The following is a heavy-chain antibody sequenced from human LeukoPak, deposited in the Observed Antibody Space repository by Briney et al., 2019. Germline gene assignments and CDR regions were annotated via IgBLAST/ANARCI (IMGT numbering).Heavy chain of an antibody. CDR2: INWNGDST. CDR1: GFTFGDYA. J-gene: IGHJ6*04. D-gene: IGHD3-10*02. Sequence: GGSLRLSCAASGFTFGDYAMNWVRQAPGKGLEWVSGINWNGDSTGYVDSVKGRFTISRDNAKNSLYLQMNSLRAEDTAVYYCAELGITMIGGVWGKGTTVTISS. CDR3: AELGITMIGGV. V-gene: IGHV3-20*04.